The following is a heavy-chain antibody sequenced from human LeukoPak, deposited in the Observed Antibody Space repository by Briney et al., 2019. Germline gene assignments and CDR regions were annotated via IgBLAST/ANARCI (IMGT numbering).Heavy chain of an antibody. CDR1: GFTFSSYA. D-gene: IGHD3-22*01. V-gene: IGHV3-30-3*01. Sequence: GGSLGLSCAASGFTFSSYAMHWVRQAPGKGLEWVAVISYDGSNKYYADSVKGRFTISRDNSKNTLYLQMNSLRAEDTAVYYCARAAPASYYYDSSGYDAFDIWGQGTMVTVSS. CDR2: ISYDGSNK. CDR3: ARAAPASYYYDSSGYDAFDI. J-gene: IGHJ3*02.